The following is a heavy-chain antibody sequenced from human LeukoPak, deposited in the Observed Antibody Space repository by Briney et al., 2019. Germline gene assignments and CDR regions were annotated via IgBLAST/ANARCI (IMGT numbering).Heavy chain of an antibody. CDR2: INHSGST. Sequence: SETLSLTCTVSGGSISSSSYYWGWIRQPPGKGLEWIGEINHSGSTNYNPSLKSRVTISVDTSKNQFSLKLSSVTAADTAVYYCARGRSRYSNYYYYGMDVWGQGTTVTVSS. CDR1: GGSISSSSYY. D-gene: IGHD4-11*01. V-gene: IGHV4-39*07. J-gene: IGHJ6*02. CDR3: ARGRSRYSNYYYYGMDV.